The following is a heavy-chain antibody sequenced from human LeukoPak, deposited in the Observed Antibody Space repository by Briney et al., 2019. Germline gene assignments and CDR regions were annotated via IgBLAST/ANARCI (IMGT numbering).Heavy chain of an antibody. CDR2: LSYDGSNK. V-gene: IGHV3-30*18. J-gene: IGHJ6*02. CDR1: GITFSSYG. Sequence: GGSLRLSCAASGITFSSYGMHWVRQAPGKGLEWVAVLSYDGSNKYYADSVKGRFTISRDNSKNTLYLQMNSLRAEDTAVYYCAKGLEWVPAAVSLSNYGMDVWGQGTTVTVSS. D-gene: IGHD2-2*01. CDR3: AKGLEWVPAAVSLSNYGMDV.